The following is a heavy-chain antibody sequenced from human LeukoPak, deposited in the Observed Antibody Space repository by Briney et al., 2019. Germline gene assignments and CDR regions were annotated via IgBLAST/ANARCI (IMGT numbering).Heavy chain of an antibody. CDR3: ARDGKPTEGDFDY. Sequence: EASVKVSCKASGYTFTSYDINWVRQAPGQGLEWMGWINPNSGGTNYAQKFQGRVTMTRDTSISTAYMELSRLRSDDTAVYYCARDGKPTEGDFDYWGQGTLVTVSS. D-gene: IGHD1-26*01. CDR1: GYTFTSYD. J-gene: IGHJ4*02. CDR2: INPNSGGT. V-gene: IGHV1-2*02.